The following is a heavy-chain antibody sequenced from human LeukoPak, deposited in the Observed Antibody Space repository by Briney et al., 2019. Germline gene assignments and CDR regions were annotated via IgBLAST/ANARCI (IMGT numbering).Heavy chain of an antibody. D-gene: IGHD4-23*01. Sequence: GGSLRLSCAASGFTFGSYAMSWVRQAPGKGLEWVSTISDSGGFTYYADSVKGRFTISRDNSKNTLYLQMNSLRAEDTAVYYRARPDDGGGNLLGPWGLFDLWGRGTLDTVS. J-gene: IGHJ4*02. CDR2: ISDSGGFT. CDR3: ARPDDGGGNLLGPWGLFDL. V-gene: IGHV3-23*01. CDR1: GFTFGSYA.